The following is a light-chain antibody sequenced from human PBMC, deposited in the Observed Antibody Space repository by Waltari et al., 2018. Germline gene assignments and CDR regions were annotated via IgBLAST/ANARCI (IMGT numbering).Light chain of an antibody. Sequence: QLLLTQSPSASASLGASVKLPCTLSSGHSNYAIAWHPQQPDKGPRYLMQVNSDGSHIKGDGIPDRFSGASSGAERYLTISSLQSEDEADYYCQTGGFGIWVFGGGTKLTVL. V-gene: IGLV4-69*01. CDR2: VNSDGSH. CDR1: SGHSNYA. CDR3: QTGGFGIWV. J-gene: IGLJ3*02.